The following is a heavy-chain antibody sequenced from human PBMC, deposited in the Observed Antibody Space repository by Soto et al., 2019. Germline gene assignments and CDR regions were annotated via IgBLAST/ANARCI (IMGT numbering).Heavy chain of an antibody. V-gene: IGHV3-30-3*01. Sequence: PGGSLRLSCAASGFTFSSYAMHWVRQAPGKGLEWVAVISYDGSNKYYADSVKGRFTISRDNSKNALYLQMNSLRAEDTAVYYCATPTPSAARHPPHYYYGMDVWGQGTTVTVSS. J-gene: IGHJ6*02. CDR2: ISYDGSNK. CDR1: GFTFSSYA. D-gene: IGHD6-6*01. CDR3: ATPTPSAARHPPHYYYGMDV.